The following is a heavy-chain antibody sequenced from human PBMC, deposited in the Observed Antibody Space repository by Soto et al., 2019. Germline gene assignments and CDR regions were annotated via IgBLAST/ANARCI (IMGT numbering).Heavy chain of an antibody. Sequence: VQLLESGGGLVQPGGSLRLSCAASGFTFSDYYMSWIRQAPGKGLEWVSYISSSSSYTNYADSVKGRFTISRDNAKNSLYLQMNSLRAEDTAVYYCARSGSGSYYYFDYWGQGTLVTVSS. CDR1: GFTFSDYY. V-gene: IGHV3-11*03. CDR2: ISSSSSYT. D-gene: IGHD1-26*01. CDR3: ARSGSGSYYYFDY. J-gene: IGHJ4*02.